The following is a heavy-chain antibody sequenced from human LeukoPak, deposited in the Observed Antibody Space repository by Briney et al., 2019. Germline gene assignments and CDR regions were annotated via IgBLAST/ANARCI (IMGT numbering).Heavy chain of an antibody. V-gene: IGHV3-20*04. CDR3: ARGAVTYYYYYMDV. CDR2: INWSGGST. J-gene: IGHJ6*03. D-gene: IGHD4-17*01. Sequence: GGSLRLSCAASGFTFDDYGMSWVRQAPGKGLEWVSGINWSGGSTGYADSVKGRFTISRDNAQNSLYLQMNSLRAEDTALYYCARGAVTYYYYYMDVWGKGTTVTVSS. CDR1: GFTFDDYG.